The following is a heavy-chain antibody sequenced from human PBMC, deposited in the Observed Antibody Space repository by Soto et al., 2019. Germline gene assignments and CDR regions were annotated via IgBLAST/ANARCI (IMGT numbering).Heavy chain of an antibody. V-gene: IGHV3-74*01. CDR1: GFTVSTSW. CDR2: IDTVESIT. CDR3: VRSHCAGGTCYGGFDP. D-gene: IGHD1-7*01. Sequence: EVQLVESGGGVVQPGGSLRLSCAASGFTVSTSWMHWVRQAPGKGLVWVSHIDTVESITTYADSVKGRFAISRDKAKNTLYLQMTSLRADDTAVYYCVRSHCAGGTCYGGFDPWGQGTLVTVSS. J-gene: IGHJ5*02.